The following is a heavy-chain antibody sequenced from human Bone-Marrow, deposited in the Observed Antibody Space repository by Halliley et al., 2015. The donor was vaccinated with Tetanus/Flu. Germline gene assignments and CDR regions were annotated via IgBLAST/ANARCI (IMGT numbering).Heavy chain of an antibody. V-gene: IGHV4-59*09. CDR3: ARGMEVSGNYYYFHAMDV. Sequence: IYKSGTTNYTPSLKSRVTISVDTSKNQFSLKLRSVTAADTAVYYCARGMEVSGNYYYFHAMDVWGRGTTVTVSS. D-gene: IGHD1-26*01. CDR2: IYKSGTT. J-gene: IGHJ6*02.